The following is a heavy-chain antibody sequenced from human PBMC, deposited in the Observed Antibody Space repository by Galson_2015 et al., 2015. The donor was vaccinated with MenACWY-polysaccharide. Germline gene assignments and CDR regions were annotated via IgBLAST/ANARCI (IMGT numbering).Heavy chain of an antibody. V-gene: IGHV4-39*01. D-gene: IGHD3-22*01. Sequence: ETLSLTCTVSGGSVSSSSYFWGWIRQPPGKGLEWIGSIYYSGGTYYNPSLKSRVTISVDTSKNQFSLQLSSVTAADTAVYYCARAFTSGYYYVGYWGQGTLVTVSS. CDR1: GGSVSSSSYF. J-gene: IGHJ4*02. CDR2: IYYSGGT. CDR3: ARAFTSGYYYVGY.